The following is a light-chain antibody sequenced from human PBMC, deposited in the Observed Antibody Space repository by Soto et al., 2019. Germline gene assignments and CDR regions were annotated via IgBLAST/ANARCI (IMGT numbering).Light chain of an antibody. V-gene: IGLV2-14*03. CDR3: SSYTSNNTVI. J-gene: IGLJ2*01. CDR2: EVT. Sequence: QSALTQPASVSGSPGQSITISCTGTSSDVGGHRYVSWYQQHPGRAPKLMIYEVTSRPSGVSNRFSGSKSGNTASLTISGLQAEDEGDYYCSSYTSNNTVIFGGGTQLTVL. CDR1: SSDVGGHRY.